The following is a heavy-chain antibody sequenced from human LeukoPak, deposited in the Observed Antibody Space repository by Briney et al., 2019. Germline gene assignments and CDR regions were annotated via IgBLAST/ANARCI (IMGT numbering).Heavy chain of an antibody. CDR2: IYYSGST. Sequence: SETLSLTCTVSGGSISSYYWSWIRQPPGKGLEWIGYIYYSGSTNYNPSLKSRVTISVDTSKNQFSLKLSSVTAADTAVYYCATGAPMARFDYWGQGTLVTVSS. V-gene: IGHV4-59*01. CDR1: GGSISSYY. J-gene: IGHJ4*02. D-gene: IGHD3-10*01. CDR3: ATGAPMARFDY.